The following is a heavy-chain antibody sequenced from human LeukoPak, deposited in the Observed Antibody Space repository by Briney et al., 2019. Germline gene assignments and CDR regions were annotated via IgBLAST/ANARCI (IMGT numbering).Heavy chain of an antibody. J-gene: IGHJ4*02. V-gene: IGHV3-66*02. CDR2: IYSGGST. Sequence: GGSLRLSCAASGFTVSSNYMSWVRQAPGKGLEWVSVIYSGGSTYYADSVKGRFTISRDNSKNTLYLQMNSLGAEDTAVYYCATDPYSSSQAFDYWGQGTLVTVSS. D-gene: IGHD6-6*01. CDR3: ATDPYSSSQAFDY. CDR1: GFTVSSNY.